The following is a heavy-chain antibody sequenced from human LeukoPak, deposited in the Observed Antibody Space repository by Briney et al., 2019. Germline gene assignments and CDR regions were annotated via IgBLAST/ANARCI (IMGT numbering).Heavy chain of an antibody. D-gene: IGHD4-17*01. CDR3: ARAAFYGDHVYFDY. CDR2: TRKKVNSYTT. Sequence: GGSLRLSCAASGFTFSNAWMSWVRQAPGKGQEWVGRTRKKVNSYTTEYAASVKGRFTISRDDSENSLYLQMNSLKTEDTAVYYCARAAFYGDHVYFDYWGQGTLVTVSS. J-gene: IGHJ4*02. V-gene: IGHV3-72*01. CDR1: GFTFSNAW.